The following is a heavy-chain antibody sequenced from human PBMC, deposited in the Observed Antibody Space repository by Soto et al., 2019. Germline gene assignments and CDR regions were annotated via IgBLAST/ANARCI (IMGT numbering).Heavy chain of an antibody. D-gene: IGHD4-17*01. V-gene: IGHV4-39*01. CDR1: GGSISSSSYY. Sequence: QLQLQESGQGLVKPSETLSLTCTVSGGSISSSSYYWGWIRQPPGKGRGWIGSINYSWSTYYNPSIKSRVTISVDTSKIQFSLTLSSVTAADTAVYYCARLSDGDYDYWGQGTLVTVAA. J-gene: IGHJ4*02. CDR3: ARLSDGDYDY. CDR2: INYSWST.